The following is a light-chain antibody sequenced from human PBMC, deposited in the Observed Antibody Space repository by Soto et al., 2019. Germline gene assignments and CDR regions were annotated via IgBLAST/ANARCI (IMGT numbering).Light chain of an antibody. CDR1: QSVSSSY. CDR2: GAS. CDR3: QHYSSSVLT. Sequence: EIVLTQSPGTLSLSPGERATLSCRASQSVSSSYLAWYQQKPGQAPRLLIYGASSRATGIPDRFSGSGSGTYFTLTISRVEPEDFAVYYCQHYSSSVLTFGGGTKVEIK. J-gene: IGKJ4*01. V-gene: IGKV3-20*01.